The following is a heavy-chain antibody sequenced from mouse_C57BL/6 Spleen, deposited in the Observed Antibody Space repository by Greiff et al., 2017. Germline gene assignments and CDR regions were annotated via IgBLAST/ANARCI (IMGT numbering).Heavy chain of an antibody. D-gene: IGHD1-1*01. CDR2: IYPGDGDT. J-gene: IGHJ1*03. Sequence: VQLQESGPELVKPGASVKISCKASGYAFSSSWMNWVKQRPGKGLEWIGRIYPGDGDTNYNGKFKGKATLTADKSSSTAYMQLSSLTSEDSAVYFCAIYGSWYFDVWGTGTTVTVSS. CDR1: GYAFSSSW. CDR3: AIYGSWYFDV. V-gene: IGHV1-82*01.